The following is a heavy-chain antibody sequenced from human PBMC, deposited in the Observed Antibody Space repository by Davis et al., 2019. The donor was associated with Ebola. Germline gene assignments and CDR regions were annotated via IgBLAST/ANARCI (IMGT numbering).Heavy chain of an antibody. V-gene: IGHV3-23*01. J-gene: IGHJ6*04. CDR2: ISGSGGTT. Sequence: GESLKISCADSVITFSSYAMTWVRQAPGKGLEWVSAISGSGGTTYYAGSVKGRFTVSRDNSKKTMYLQMSSLRAEDTAVYYCARSGLSFGVVKYHYGMDVWGKGTTVTVSS. D-gene: IGHD3-3*01. CDR3: ARSGLSFGVVKYHYGMDV. CDR1: VITFSSYA.